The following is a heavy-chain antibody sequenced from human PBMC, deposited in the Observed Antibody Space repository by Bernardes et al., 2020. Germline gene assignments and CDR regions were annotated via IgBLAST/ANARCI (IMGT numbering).Heavy chain of an antibody. V-gene: IGHV3-48*03. Sequence: GSLRLSCAASGFTFSSYEMNWVRQAPGRGLEWVSYISSGGSTIYYADSVKGRFTISRDNAKNSLYLQMNSLRAEDTAVYYCANEQLDAFHIWGQGTMVTVSS. J-gene: IGHJ3*02. CDR1: GFTFSSYE. D-gene: IGHD5-18*01. CDR2: ISSGGSTI. CDR3: ANEQLDAFHI.